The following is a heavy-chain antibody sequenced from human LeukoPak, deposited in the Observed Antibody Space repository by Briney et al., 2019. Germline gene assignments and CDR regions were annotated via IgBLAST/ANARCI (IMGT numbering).Heavy chain of an antibody. CDR1: GYTFTGYY. V-gene: IGHV1-2*02. CDR3: ASISSGSYTNYYYYYMDV. D-gene: IGHD3-10*01. CDR2: INPNSGGT. Sequence: GASVKVSCKASGYTFTGYYMHWVRQAPGQGLDWMGWINPNSGGTNYAQKFRGRVTMTRDTSISTAYMELSRLRSDDTAVYYCASISSGSYTNYYYYYMDVWGKGTTVTVSS. J-gene: IGHJ6*03.